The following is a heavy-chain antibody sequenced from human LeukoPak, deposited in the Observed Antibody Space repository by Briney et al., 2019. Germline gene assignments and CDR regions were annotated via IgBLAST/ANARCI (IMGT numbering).Heavy chain of an antibody. J-gene: IGHJ4*02. D-gene: IGHD5-18*01. CDR3: IYGYTLDF. CDR2: IYSGGST. CDR1: GFTVSSKY. Sequence: GGSLRLSCAASGFTVSSKYMNWVRQAPGKGLEWVSVIYSGGSTKYADSVKGRFTISRDNSKNALYLQMNSLRADDTAVYYCIYGYTLDFWGQGTLVTVSS. V-gene: IGHV3-53*01.